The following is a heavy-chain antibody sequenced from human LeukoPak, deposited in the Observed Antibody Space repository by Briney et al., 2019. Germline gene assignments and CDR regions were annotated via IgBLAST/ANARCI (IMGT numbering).Heavy chain of an antibody. CDR1: GYTFTGYY. CDR2: INPNSSGT. V-gene: IGHV1-2*02. CDR3: ARGPLTIFGTYDY. J-gene: IGHJ4*02. D-gene: IGHD3-3*01. Sequence: ASVKVSCKASGYTFTGYYMHWVRQAPGQGLEWMGWINPNSSGTNYAQKFQGRVTMTRDTSISTAYMELSRLRSDDTAVYYCARGPLTIFGTYDYWGQGALVTVSS.